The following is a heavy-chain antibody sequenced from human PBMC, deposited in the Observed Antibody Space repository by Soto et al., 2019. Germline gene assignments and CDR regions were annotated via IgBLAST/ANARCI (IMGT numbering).Heavy chain of an antibody. V-gene: IGHV4-4*07. CDR3: ARESVGERTLDY. CDR2: INPRGIT. CDR1: GASISNYF. D-gene: IGHD3-16*01. J-gene: IGHJ4*02. Sequence: SETLSLTCTVSGASISNYFWTWIRQPAGKGLEWIGRINPRGITNYNPSLKSRVTMSVDTSKNQFSLNLTSVTAADTAVYYCARESVGERTLDYWGQGTLVTVYS.